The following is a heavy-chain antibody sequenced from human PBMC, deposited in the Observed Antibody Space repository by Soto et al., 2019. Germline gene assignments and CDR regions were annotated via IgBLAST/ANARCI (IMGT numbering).Heavy chain of an antibody. V-gene: IGHV4-31*03. J-gene: IGHJ6*02. CDR3: ATTSRRSDFWSGFSPMDV. D-gene: IGHD3-3*01. CDR2: IFYSGST. Sequence: QVQLQESGPGLVKPSQTLSLTCSVSGVSVSSSGYYWNWIRQHPGKGPEWIGYIFYSGSTFYNPSLKSRLSISLDTSNNHFSLRLNSVTAADTAVYYCATTSRRSDFWSGFSPMDVWGQGTTVTVSS. CDR1: GVSVSSSGYY.